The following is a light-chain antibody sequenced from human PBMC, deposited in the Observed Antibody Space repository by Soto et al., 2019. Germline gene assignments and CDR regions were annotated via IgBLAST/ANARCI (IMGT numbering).Light chain of an antibody. J-gene: IGLJ3*02. CDR2: EVN. Sequence: QSALTQPRSVSGSPGQSVTISCTATGSDVGDSSHVSWYQLHPGKAPKLMIYEVNNRPSGVPDRFSGSKSGSTASLTISGLQAEDEAEYYCCSYVDTDTWVFGGGTKLTVL. CDR3: CSYVDTDTWV. CDR1: GSDVGDSSH. V-gene: IGLV2-11*01.